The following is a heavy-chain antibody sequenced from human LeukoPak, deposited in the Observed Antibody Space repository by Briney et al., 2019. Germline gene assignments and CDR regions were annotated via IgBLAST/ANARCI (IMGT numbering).Heavy chain of an antibody. Sequence: GASPQISCQVSGSNFTSYWIGWVRQMPGKGLAWTGIIYPGDSDTKYSPSFQGQVTISADKSITTAYLQWSSLRASDTAMYYCARRRIAATLYYFDYWGQGTLVTISS. V-gene: IGHV5-51*01. D-gene: IGHD6-13*01. CDR1: GSNFTSYW. CDR2: IYPGDSDT. J-gene: IGHJ4*02. CDR3: ARRRIAATLYYFDY.